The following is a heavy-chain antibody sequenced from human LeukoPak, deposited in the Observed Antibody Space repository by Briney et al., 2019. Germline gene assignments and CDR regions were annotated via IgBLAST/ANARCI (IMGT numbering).Heavy chain of an antibody. J-gene: IGHJ4*02. CDR2: IIPIFGTA. V-gene: IGHV1-69*13. D-gene: IGHD6-19*01. CDR1: GGTFSSYA. Sequence: SVKVSCKASGGTFSSYAISWVRQAPGQGLEWMGGIIPIFGTANYAQKFQGRVAITADESTSTAYMELSSLRSEDTAVYYCARAFLRPYSSGWSLFDYWGQGTLVTVSS. CDR3: ARAFLRPYSSGWSLFDY.